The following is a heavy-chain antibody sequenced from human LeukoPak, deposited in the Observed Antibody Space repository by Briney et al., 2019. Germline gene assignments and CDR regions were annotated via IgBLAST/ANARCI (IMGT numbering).Heavy chain of an antibody. D-gene: IGHD6-25*01. Sequence: ASVKVSCKASGGTFSSYAISWVRQAPGQGLEWMGWINPNSGGTNYAQKFQGRVTMTRDTSISTAYMELSRLRSDDTAVYYCAREAATDDYWGQGTLVTVSS. CDR2: INPNSGGT. CDR1: GGTFSSYA. J-gene: IGHJ4*02. CDR3: AREAATDDY. V-gene: IGHV1-2*02.